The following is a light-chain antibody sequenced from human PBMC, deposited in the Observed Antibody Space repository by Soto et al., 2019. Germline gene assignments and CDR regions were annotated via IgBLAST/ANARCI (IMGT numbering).Light chain of an antibody. J-gene: IGLJ2*01. V-gene: IGLV1-44*01. Sequence: QSVLTQPPSASGTPGQRVTISCSGSSSNIGSNTVNWYQQLPGTAPKLLIYSNNQRPSGIPGRFSGSKSGTSASLAISGLQSEDEAHYYCAAWDDSLNGSVVFGGRTKLTVL. CDR1: SSNIGSNT. CDR3: AAWDDSLNGSVV. CDR2: SNN.